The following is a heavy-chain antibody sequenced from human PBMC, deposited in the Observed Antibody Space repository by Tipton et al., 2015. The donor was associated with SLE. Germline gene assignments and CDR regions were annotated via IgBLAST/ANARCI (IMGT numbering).Heavy chain of an antibody. D-gene: IGHD3-16*01. CDR2: IFYSGST. J-gene: IGHJ5*02. Sequence: TLSLTCTVSGDSIISGAYYWSWVRQHPGRGLEWLAYIFYSGSTYYNPSLKSRLNISVDRSNNQFSLKLTSVTAADTAVYYCARVGAASGARYFDPWARECWSPSPQ. CDR1: GDSIISGAYY. V-gene: IGHV4-31*03. CDR3: ARVGAASGARYFDP.